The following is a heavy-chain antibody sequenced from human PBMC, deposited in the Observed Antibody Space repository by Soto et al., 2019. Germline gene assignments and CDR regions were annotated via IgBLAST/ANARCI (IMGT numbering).Heavy chain of an antibody. CDR2: IYSIGSA. V-gene: IGHV3-53*01. CDR1: GFTLSNDY. CDR3: ARDRGLGVYTADLDAFDS. Sequence: GGSLRLSCVASGFTLSNDYMSWVRQAPGKGLEWVSLIYSIGSAYYADSVKGRFTLSRDNSKNTLYLQMNFLRAEDTAIYYCARDRGLGVYTADLDAFDSWGQGTMVTVSS. D-gene: IGHD5-18*01. J-gene: IGHJ3*02.